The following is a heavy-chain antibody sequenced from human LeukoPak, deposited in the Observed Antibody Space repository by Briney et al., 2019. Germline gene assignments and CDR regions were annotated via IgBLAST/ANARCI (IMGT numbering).Heavy chain of an antibody. D-gene: IGHD2-2*01. V-gene: IGHV4-34*01. CDR1: GGSFSGYY. J-gene: IGHJ4*02. Sequence: SETLSLTCAVYGGSFSGYYWSWIRQPPGKGLEWIGEINHSGSTNYNPSLKSRVTISVDTSKNQFSLKLSSVTAADTAVYYCARGRVLLGYCSSTSCYGGYHFDYWGQGTLVTVSS. CDR3: ARGRVLLGYCSSTSCYGGYHFDY. CDR2: INHSGST.